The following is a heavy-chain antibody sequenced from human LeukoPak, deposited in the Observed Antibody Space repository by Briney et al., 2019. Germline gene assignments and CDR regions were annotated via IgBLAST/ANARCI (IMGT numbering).Heavy chain of an antibody. CDR1: GGSISSSSYY. D-gene: IGHD2-15*01. J-gene: IGHJ3*02. V-gene: IGHV4-39*01. Sequence: SETLSLTCTVSGGSISSSSYYWGWIRQPPGKGLDWIGRIYYSGSTYYNPSLKRRVTISVDKSQNQFSLKLSSLPAPDRLGYYGASDIVVGRLGIWGQGTMVTVSS. CDR2: IYYSGST. CDR3: ASDIVVGRLGI.